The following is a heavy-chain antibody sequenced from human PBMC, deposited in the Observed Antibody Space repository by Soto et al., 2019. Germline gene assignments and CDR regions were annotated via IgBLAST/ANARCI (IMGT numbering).Heavy chain of an antibody. Sequence: GGSLRLSCAASGFTFSTYWMTWVRQAPGKGLEWVANIKQDGSEKYYVDSVKGRFTISRDNAKNSLYLQMNSLTAEHTAVYYCAGRPSTSGWYGAPGYWGHGALVTVSS. CDR2: IKQDGSEK. J-gene: IGHJ4*01. V-gene: IGHV3-7*01. CDR3: AGRPSTSGWYGAPGY. D-gene: IGHD6-19*01. CDR1: GFTFSTYW.